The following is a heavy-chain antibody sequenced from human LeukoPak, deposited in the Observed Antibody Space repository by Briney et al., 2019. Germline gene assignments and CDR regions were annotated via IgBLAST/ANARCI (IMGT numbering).Heavy chain of an antibody. Sequence: GGSLRLSCAASGFTVSVNYMSWVRQAPGKGLEWVSVLYSSGSTNYADSVKGRFTISRDNSENTLSLQMNSLRVEDTAVYYCAAKGNGYSGSYVFAHWGQGTLVTVSS. J-gene: IGHJ4*02. D-gene: IGHD1-26*01. CDR1: GFTVSVNY. CDR3: AAKGNGYSGSYVFAH. V-gene: IGHV3-66*01. CDR2: LYSSGST.